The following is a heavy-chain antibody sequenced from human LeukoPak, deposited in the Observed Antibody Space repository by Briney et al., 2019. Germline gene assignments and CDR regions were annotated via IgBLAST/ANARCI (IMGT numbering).Heavy chain of an antibody. J-gene: IGHJ4*02. V-gene: IGHV3-11*01. D-gene: IGHD2-21*02. CDR1: GFTFSDYY. CDR3: ARDGLYCGGDCYPMYYFDY. CDR2: ISSSGSTI. Sequence: GGSLRLSCAASGFTFSDYYMSWIRQAPGKGLEWVSYISSSGSTIYYADSVKGRFTISRDNAKNSLYLQMNSLRAEDTAVYYCARDGLYCGGDCYPMYYFDYWGQGTLVTVSS.